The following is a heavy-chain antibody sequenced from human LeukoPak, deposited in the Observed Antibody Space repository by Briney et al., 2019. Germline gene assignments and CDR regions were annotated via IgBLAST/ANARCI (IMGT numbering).Heavy chain of an antibody. J-gene: IGHJ4*02. CDR3: ARREPSSSWYGDN. V-gene: IGHV1-69*05. D-gene: IGHD6-13*01. CDR1: GYTFTSYY. CDR2: IIPIFGTA. Sequence: SVKVSCKASGYTFTSYYMHWVRQAPGQGLEWMGGIIPIFGTANYAQKFQGRVTITTDESTSTAYMELSSLRSEDTAVYYCARREPSSSWYGDNWGQGTLVTVSS.